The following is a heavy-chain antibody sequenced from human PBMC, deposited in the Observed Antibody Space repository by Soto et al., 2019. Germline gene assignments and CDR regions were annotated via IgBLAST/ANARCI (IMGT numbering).Heavy chain of an antibody. CDR1: GGSISSGNYY. CDR2: ISYSGST. Sequence: SETLSLTCTVSGGSISSGNYYWSWIRQPPGKGLEWIGFISYSGSTDYSTSLKSRVTISVDPSKSQFSLNLSFVTAADTAVYYCATMGTPATGLYFFDYWGQGSLVTVSS. J-gene: IGHJ4*02. D-gene: IGHD2-15*01. CDR3: ATMGTPATGLYFFDY. V-gene: IGHV4-30-4*01.